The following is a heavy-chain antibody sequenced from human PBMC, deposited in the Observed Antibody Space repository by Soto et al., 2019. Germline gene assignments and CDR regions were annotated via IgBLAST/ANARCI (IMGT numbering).Heavy chain of an antibody. V-gene: IGHV4-31*11. Sequence: SETLSLTCAVSGGSISSGGYSWSWIRQPPGKGLEWIGYIYYSGSTYYNPSLKSRVTISVDSSENQFSLKLSSVTAAYTAVYYCARWPQLKPRFDYWGQGTLVTVSS. J-gene: IGHJ4*02. CDR3: ARWPQLKPRFDY. CDR2: IYYSGST. D-gene: IGHD1-1*01. CDR1: GGSISSGGYS.